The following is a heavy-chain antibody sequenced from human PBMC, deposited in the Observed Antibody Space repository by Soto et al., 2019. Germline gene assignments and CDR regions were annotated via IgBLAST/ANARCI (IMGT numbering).Heavy chain of an antibody. CDR1: GGSISSSSYY. J-gene: IGHJ5*02. CDR2: IYYSGST. V-gene: IGHV4-39*01. Sequence: QLQLQESGPGLVKPSETLSLTCTVSGGSISSSSYYWGWIRQPPGKGLEWIGSIYYSGSTYYNPSLKSRVTISVDTSKNQFSLKLSSVTAADTAVYYCARHRGPDYGDNWFDPWGQGTLVTVSS. CDR3: ARHRGPDYGDNWFDP. D-gene: IGHD4-17*01.